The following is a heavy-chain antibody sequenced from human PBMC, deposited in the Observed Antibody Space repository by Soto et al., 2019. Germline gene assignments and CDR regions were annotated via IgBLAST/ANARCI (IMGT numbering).Heavy chain of an antibody. CDR3: ARGTVWYYDSSGYYLDY. CDR1: GGTFPNGGYY. J-gene: IGHJ4*02. D-gene: IGHD3-22*01. V-gene: IGHV4-31*03. Sequence: SETLSLTCTVSGGTFPNGGYYWSWIRQEPGKGLEWNGYTHYSGENSYNPFIRSRVTISTDTSKTQFSLRLRSVTSADTAVYYCARGTVWYYDSSGYYLDYWGQGTLVTVSS. CDR2: THYSGEN.